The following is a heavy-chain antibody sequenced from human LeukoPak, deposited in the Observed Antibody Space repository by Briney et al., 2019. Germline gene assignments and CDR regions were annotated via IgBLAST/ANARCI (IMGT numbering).Heavy chain of an antibody. J-gene: IGHJ4*02. CDR2: INPSGGST. CDR1: GYTFTSYY. CDR3: ARGSNSSGWGSKRGNYFDY. D-gene: IGHD6-19*01. V-gene: IGHV1-46*01. Sequence: ASVKVSCKASGYTFTSYYMHWVRQAPGQGLEWMGIINPSGGSTSYAQKFQGRVTMTRDMSTSTVYMELSSLRSEDTAVYYCARGSNSSGWGSKRGNYFDYWGQGTLVTVSS.